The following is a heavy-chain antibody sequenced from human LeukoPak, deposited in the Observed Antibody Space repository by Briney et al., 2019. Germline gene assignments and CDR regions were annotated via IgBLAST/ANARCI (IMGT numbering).Heavy chain of an antibody. CDR3: ARGREWLFDLDYYGMDV. CDR1: GYTFTSYY. CDR2: INPSGGST. D-gene: IGHD5-12*01. V-gene: IGHV1-46*01. Sequence: ASVKVSCKASGYTFTSYYMRWVRQAPGQGLEWMGIINPSGGSTSYAQKFQGRVTMTRDTSTSTVYMELSSLRSEDTAVYYCARGREWLFDLDYYGMDVWGQGTTVTVSS. J-gene: IGHJ6*02.